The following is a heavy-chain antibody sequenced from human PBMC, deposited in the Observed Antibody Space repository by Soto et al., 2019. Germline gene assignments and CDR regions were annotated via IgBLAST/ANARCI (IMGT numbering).Heavy chain of an antibody. V-gene: IGHV1-69*02. J-gene: IGHJ2*01. CDR2: IIPILGIA. CDR1: GGTFSSYT. CDR3: AGGRPVYCSGGSWNHGYFDL. Sequence: QVQLVQSGAEVKKPGSSVKVSCKASGGTFSSYTISWVRQAPGQGLEWMGRIIPILGIANDAQKFQGRVTITADKTTSKAYMELGSMRSEDTAVYYCAGGRPVYCSGGSWNHGYFDLWGRGTLVTVSS. D-gene: IGHD2-15*01.